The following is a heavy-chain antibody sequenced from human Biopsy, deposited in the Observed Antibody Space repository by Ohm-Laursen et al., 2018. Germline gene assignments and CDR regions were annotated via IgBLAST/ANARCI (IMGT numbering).Heavy chain of an antibody. V-gene: IGHV3-48*03. J-gene: IGHJ6*02. D-gene: IGHD2-2*02. CDR1: GLTFTSYE. Sequence: SLRLSCAAFGLTFTSYEMNWVRQASGKGLEWVANIHYTGSPIYYADSVRGRFTISRDNGGYSLFLQMNSLRVDDTAVYYCARRIPLYGMDVWGQGTTVTVSS. CDR2: IHYTGSPI. CDR3: ARRIPLYGMDV.